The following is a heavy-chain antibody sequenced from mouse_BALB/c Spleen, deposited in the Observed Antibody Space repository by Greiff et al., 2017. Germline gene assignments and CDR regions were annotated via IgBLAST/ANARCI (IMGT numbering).Heavy chain of an antibody. V-gene: IGHV1-54*01. CDR1: GYAFTNYL. Sequence: VKLQQSGAELVRPGTSVKVSCKASGYAFTNYLIEWVKQRPGQGLEWIGVINPGSGGTNYNEKFKGKATLTADKSSSTAYMQLSSLTSDDSAVYFCARSYDGSFGYWGQGTRVTVSA. D-gene: IGHD2-3*01. CDR2: INPGSGGT. J-gene: IGHJ3*01. CDR3: ARSYDGSFGY.